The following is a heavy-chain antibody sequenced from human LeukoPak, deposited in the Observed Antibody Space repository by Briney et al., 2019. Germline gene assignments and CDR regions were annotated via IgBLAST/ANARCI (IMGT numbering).Heavy chain of an antibody. D-gene: IGHD3-22*01. V-gene: IGHV3-23*01. J-gene: IGHJ4*02. CDR3: ARGEWELLPSLGY. CDR2: IIRSGGSI. Sequence: GAPLRLSCAASGFTFSSYPKSWVRPTTGKGLMWVSAIIRSGGSIYYADSVKGRFTISRDNTKNTLYLQMNSLIAEDTAIYYCARGEWELLPSLGYWGQGTLVTVSS. CDR1: GFTFSSYP.